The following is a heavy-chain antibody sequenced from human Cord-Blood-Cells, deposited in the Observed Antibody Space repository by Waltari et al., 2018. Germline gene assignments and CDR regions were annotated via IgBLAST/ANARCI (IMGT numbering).Heavy chain of an antibody. CDR3: ARIRRIVGATDY. CDR2: IFSNDEK. V-gene: IGHV2-26*01. J-gene: IGHJ4*02. Sequence: QVTLKESGPVLVKPTETLTLTCTVSGFSLRNARMGVSWIRQPPGKAPEWLEHIFSNDEKSSSTSRKSRLTISKDTSKSQVVLTMTTMDPVDTATYYCARIRRIVGATDYWGQGTLVTVSS. D-gene: IGHD1-26*01. CDR1: GFSLRNARMG.